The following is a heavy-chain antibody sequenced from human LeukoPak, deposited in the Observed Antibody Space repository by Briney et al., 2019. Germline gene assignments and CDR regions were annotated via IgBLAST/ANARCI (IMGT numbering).Heavy chain of an antibody. V-gene: IGHV3-33*06. CDR1: GFTFSGYG. CDR2: IWYDGSNK. J-gene: IGHJ4*02. D-gene: IGHD2-2*01. Sequence: GGSLRLSCAASGFTFSGYGMHWVRQAPGKGLEWVAVIWYDGSNKYYADSVKGRFTISRDNSKNTLYLQMNSLRAEDTAVYYCAKGFSSLATFFDYWGQGTLVTVSS. CDR3: AKGFSSLATFFDY.